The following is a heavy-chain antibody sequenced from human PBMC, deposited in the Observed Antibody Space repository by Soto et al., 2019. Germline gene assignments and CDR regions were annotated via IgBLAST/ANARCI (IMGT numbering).Heavy chain of an antibody. CDR1: GGTFSSYA. CDR2: IIPIFGTA. D-gene: IGHD5-18*01. Sequence: ASVKVSCKASGGTFSSYAISWVRQAPGQGLEWMGGIIPIFGTANYAQKFQGRVTITADESTSTAYMELSSLRSEDTAVYYCAREKAMAEGYYFDYWGQGTLVTVSS. J-gene: IGHJ4*02. V-gene: IGHV1-69*13. CDR3: AREKAMAEGYYFDY.